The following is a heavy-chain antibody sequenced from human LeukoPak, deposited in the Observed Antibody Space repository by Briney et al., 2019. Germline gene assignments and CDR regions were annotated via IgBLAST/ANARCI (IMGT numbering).Heavy chain of an antibody. J-gene: IGHJ4*02. V-gene: IGHV3-23*01. CDR1: GFTFSTYG. CDR2: ISGSGDST. Sequence: GGTLRLSCAASGFTFSTYGMSWVRQAPGKGLAWVSGISGSGDSTYYADSVRGRFTISRDNSKNTLFLQMNSLRAEDTAVYYCAKADRRSDLPYYFDYWGQGTLVTVSS. CDR3: AKADRRSDLPYYFDY.